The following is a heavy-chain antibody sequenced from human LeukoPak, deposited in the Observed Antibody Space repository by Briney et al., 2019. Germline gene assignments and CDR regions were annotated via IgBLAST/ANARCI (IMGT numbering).Heavy chain of an antibody. J-gene: IGHJ6*02. V-gene: IGHV4-61*03. CDR3: ARDRRCSDGKCQLSSHYGMDV. D-gene: IGHD2-15*01. Sequence: SETPSLTCTVSGGSASSGSYYWSWIRQPPGRGLECIGYIYDTESTNNNPSLKSRFTISLDTSNNHLSLRLSSVTAADTAVYYCARDRRCSDGKCQLSSHYGMDVWGQGATVTVSS. CDR2: IYDTEST. CDR1: GGSASSGSYY.